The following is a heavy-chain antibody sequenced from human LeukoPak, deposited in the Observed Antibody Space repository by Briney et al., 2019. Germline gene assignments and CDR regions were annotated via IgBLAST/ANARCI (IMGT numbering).Heavy chain of an antibody. V-gene: IGHV3-30*14. CDR1: GFTFSSYA. CDR2: ISYDGSNK. D-gene: IGHD2-15*01. CDR3: AGASSEGVVIDATSFDL. Sequence: GGSLRLSCAASGFTFSSYAMHWVRQAPGKGLEWVAVISYDGSNKYYADSVKGRFTISRDTSKNTLYLQMDSLRAEDTAVYYCAGASSEGVVIDATSFDLWGQGTMVIVSS. J-gene: IGHJ4*02.